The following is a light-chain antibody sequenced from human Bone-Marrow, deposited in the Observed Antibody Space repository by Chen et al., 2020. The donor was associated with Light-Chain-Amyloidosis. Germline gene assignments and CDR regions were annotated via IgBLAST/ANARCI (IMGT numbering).Light chain of an antibody. CDR3: QSADSSGTYEVI. Sequence: SYELTPPPSVSVSPGQTARITCSGDDLPTKYAYWYQQKPGQAPVLVIQRDTERPSGISERFSGASSGTTATLTISGVQAEDEADYHCQSADSSGTYEVIFGGGTKLTVL. V-gene: IGLV3-25*03. J-gene: IGLJ2*01. CDR2: RDT. CDR1: DLPTKY.